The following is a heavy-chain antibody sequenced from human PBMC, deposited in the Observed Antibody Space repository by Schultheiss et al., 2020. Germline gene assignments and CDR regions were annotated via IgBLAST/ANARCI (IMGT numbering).Heavy chain of an antibody. V-gene: IGHV3-21*01. CDR3: ARSRIAARREAFDI. CDR1: GFTFSRYN. CDR2: ITSSSSYI. D-gene: IGHD6-6*01. Sequence: GGSLRLSCAASGFTFSRYNINWVRQAPGKGLEWVSSITSSSSYIYYADSVKGRFTISRDNAKNSLYLQMNSLRAEDTAVYYCARSRIAARREAFDIWGQGTMVTVSS. J-gene: IGHJ3*02.